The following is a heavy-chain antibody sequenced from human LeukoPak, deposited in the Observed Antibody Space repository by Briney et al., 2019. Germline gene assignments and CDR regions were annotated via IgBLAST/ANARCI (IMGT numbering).Heavy chain of an antibody. Sequence: ASVKVSCKTSGYIFADYFIHWVRQAPGQGLEWMGRINVNSGGTEYEQKFQGRVTMTRDTSISTAYVEVNWLISDDTAIYYCARVVSSTSNWEFDYWGQGTLVTVS. CDR2: INVNSGGT. J-gene: IGHJ4*02. CDR3: ARVVSSTSNWEFDY. CDR1: GYIFADYF. V-gene: IGHV1-2*06. D-gene: IGHD1-26*01.